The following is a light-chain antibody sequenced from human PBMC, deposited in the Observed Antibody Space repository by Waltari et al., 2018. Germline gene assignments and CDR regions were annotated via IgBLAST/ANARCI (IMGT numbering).Light chain of an antibody. J-gene: IGLJ3*02. V-gene: IGLV1-47*01. CDR3: SACDDSLTWVDGLSGWV. CDR1: SSNIGSNY. CDR2: RSN. Sequence: QSVLTQPPSASGTPGQRVTISCSGSSSNIGSNYVYWYQQPPGTAPKLLIYRSNHRASGVPDRCAGPKSGTSAALAIRGLRSEEEADYYCSACDDSLTWVDGLSGWVFGGGTKLTVL.